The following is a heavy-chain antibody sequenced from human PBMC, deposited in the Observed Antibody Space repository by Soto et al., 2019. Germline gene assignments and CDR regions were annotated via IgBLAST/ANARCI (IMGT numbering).Heavy chain of an antibody. V-gene: IGHV4-31*03. CDR3: AGVYYDYVWGRYRHDY. CDR2: IYYSGST. D-gene: IGHD3-16*02. Sequence: QVQLQESGPGLVKPSQTLSLTCTVSGGSISSGGYYWSWIRQHPGKGLEWIGYIYYSGSTYYNPSLNSRVTISVDTSKNQFSLKLSSVTAADTAVYYCAGVYYDYVWGRYRHDYWGQGTLVTVSS. CDR1: GGSISSGGYY. J-gene: IGHJ4*02.